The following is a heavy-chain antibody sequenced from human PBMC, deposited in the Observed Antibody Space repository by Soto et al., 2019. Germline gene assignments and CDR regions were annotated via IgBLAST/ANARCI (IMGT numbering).Heavy chain of an antibody. CDR1: GFTFSSYA. Sequence: EVQLLESGGGLVQPGGSLRLSWAASGFTFSSYAMSWVRQAPGKGLEWVSAISGSGGSTYYADSVKGRFTISRDNSKNTLYLQMNSLGAEDTAVYYCAKGRGYCSSTSCYVGSDYWGQGTLVTVSS. J-gene: IGHJ4*02. CDR3: AKGRGYCSSTSCYVGSDY. V-gene: IGHV3-23*01. D-gene: IGHD2-2*01. CDR2: ISGSGGST.